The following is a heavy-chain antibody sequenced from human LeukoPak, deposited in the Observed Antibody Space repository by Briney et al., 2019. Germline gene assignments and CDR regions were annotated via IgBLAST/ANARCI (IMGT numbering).Heavy chain of an antibody. CDR1: GYTFSSSS. CDR2: ISVRSNYI. Sequence: PGGSLRLSCAASGYTFSSSSINWVRQAPGKGLEWVSSISVRSNYIYYADSVRGRFTISRDDARDSLYLQMNSLRAEDTAVYYCVRLRRNSDTSGYYYYYDFWGQGTLVTVSS. J-gene: IGHJ4*02. V-gene: IGHV3-21*01. D-gene: IGHD3-22*01. CDR3: VRLRRNSDTSGYYYYYDF.